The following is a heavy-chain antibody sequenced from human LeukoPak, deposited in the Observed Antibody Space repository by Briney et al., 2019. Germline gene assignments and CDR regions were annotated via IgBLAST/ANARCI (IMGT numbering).Heavy chain of an antibody. J-gene: IGHJ1*01. V-gene: IGHV4-59*08. CDR1: GGSISSYY. D-gene: IGHD3-22*01. Sequence: SETLSLTCTVSGGSISSYYWSWIRQPPGKGLEWIGYIYYSGRTNYNPSLKSRVTISVDTSKNQFSLKLSSVTAADTAVYYCARGVSYYDSSGYYNEYFQHWGQGTLVTVSS. CDR2: IYYSGRT. CDR3: ARGVSYYDSSGYYNEYFQH.